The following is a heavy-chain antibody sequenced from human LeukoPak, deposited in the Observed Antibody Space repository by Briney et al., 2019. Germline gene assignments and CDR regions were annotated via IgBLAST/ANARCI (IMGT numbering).Heavy chain of an antibody. CDR3: ASGRQLGY. V-gene: IGHV3-7*01. D-gene: IGHD6-13*01. Sequence: GGSLRLSCVVSGFSFSNYWMSWVRQAPGKGLEWVANIKEDGSEKYYVDSVKGRFTISRDNARNSLYLQMNSLRAEDTAVYYCASGRQLGYWGQGTLVTVSS. CDR2: IKEDGSEK. CDR1: GFSFSNYW. J-gene: IGHJ4*02.